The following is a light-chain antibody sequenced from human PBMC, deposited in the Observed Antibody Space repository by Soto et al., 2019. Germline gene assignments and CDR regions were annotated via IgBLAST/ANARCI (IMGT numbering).Light chain of an antibody. J-gene: IGLJ2*01. CDR2: DVS. CDR3: SSYRSSRDVL. V-gene: IGLV2-14*01. CDR1: SSDVGGYDY. Sequence: QSALTQPASVSGSLGQSITISCTGTSSDVGGYDYVSWYQQHPGRAPKLMIYDVSYRPSGASNRFSGSKSGNAASLTISGLQAEDEADYYCSSYRSSRDVLFGGGTKLTVL.